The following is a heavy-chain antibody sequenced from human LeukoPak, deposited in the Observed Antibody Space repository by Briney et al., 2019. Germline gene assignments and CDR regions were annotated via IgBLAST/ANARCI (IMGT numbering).Heavy chain of an antibody. Sequence: GGSLRLSCAASGFTFSSYSMNWVRQAPGKGLEWVSSISSSSSYIYYADSVKGRFTISRDNAKNSLYLQMNSLRAEDTAVYYCARVYRYYGSGIGLDYWGQGTLVTVSS. CDR3: ARVYRYYGSGIGLDY. D-gene: IGHD3-10*01. CDR2: ISSSSSYI. J-gene: IGHJ4*02. V-gene: IGHV3-21*01. CDR1: GFTFSSYS.